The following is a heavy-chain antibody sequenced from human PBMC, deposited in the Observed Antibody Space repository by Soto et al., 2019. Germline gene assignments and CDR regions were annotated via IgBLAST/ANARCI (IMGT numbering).Heavy chain of an antibody. D-gene: IGHD3-22*01. CDR2: IDPSDSYT. V-gene: IGHV5-10-1*01. J-gene: IGHJ6*02. Sequence: PGESLKISCNGSGYIFTSHWISWVRQMPGKGLEWMGRIDPSDSYTNYSPSFQGHVTISADKSISTAYLQWSSLKASDTAMYYCARLMYYDSSGYYRSYYYYGMDVWGQGTTVTVSS. CDR3: ARLMYYDSSGYYRSYYYYGMDV. CDR1: GYIFTSHW.